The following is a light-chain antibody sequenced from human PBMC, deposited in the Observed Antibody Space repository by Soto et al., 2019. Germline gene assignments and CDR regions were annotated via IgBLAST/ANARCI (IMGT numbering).Light chain of an antibody. CDR3: QQYKNWPPYT. V-gene: IGKV3-15*01. J-gene: IGKJ2*01. CDR1: QSVRTT. Sequence: EIVMTQSPATLSVSPGERATLSCRASQSVRTTLAWYQQKAGHAPRLLIFGASTRATGIPARFSGSASGTEFTLTISSLQSEDVAVYYCQQYKNWPPYTFGQGNQLAIK. CDR2: GAS.